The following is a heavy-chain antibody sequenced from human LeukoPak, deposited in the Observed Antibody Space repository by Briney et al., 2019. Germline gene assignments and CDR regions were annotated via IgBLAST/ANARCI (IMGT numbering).Heavy chain of an antibody. Sequence: GGSLRLSCAASGFTFSHYGMHWVRQAPGKGLEWVAVTSYDGSRKHYADSVKGRFTISRDNSKNMLYLQMNCLRAEDTAVYYCAKDIISAAIPDAFEIWAQGTMVTVSP. D-gene: IGHD2-2*01. CDR1: GFTFSHYG. CDR3: AKDIISAAIPDAFEI. CDR2: TSYDGSRK. V-gene: IGHV3-30*18. J-gene: IGHJ3*02.